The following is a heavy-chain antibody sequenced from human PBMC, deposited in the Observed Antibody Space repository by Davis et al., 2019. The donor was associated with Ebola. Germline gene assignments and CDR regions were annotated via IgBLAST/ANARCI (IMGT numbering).Heavy chain of an antibody. V-gene: IGHV3-7*01. CDR1: GFTFSDYY. J-gene: IGHJ4*02. D-gene: IGHD3-22*01. CDR3: ARVEPNYYDSSGSWTYYFDY. Sequence: GGSLRLSCAASGFTFSDYYMSWVRQAPGKGLEWVANIKQDGSEKYYVDSVKGRFTISRDNAKNSLYLQMNSLRAEDTAVYYCARVEPNYYDSSGSWTYYFDYWGQGTLVTVSS. CDR2: IKQDGSEK.